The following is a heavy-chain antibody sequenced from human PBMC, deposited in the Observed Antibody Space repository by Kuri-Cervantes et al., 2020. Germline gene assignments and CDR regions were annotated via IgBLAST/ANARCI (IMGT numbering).Heavy chain of an antibody. V-gene: IGHV3-48*04. CDR1: GFTFSSSW. CDR3: ASEYSSGWSDSVEYFQH. CDR2: ISSSGSII. J-gene: IGHJ1*01. Sequence: GESLKISCAASGFTFSSSWMHWVCQAPEKGLEWVSYISSSGSIIYYADSVKGRFTISRDNAKNSLYLQMNSLRAEDTAVYYCASEYSSGWSDSVEYFQHWGQGTPVTVSS. D-gene: IGHD6-19*01.